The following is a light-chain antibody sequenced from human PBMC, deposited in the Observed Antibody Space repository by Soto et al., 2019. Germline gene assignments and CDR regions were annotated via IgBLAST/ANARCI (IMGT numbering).Light chain of an antibody. CDR1: SSNIGTNT. CDR2: SNN. V-gene: IGLV1-44*01. CDR3: AAWDDSLSGNV. J-gene: IGLJ1*01. Sequence: QAVVTQPPSASGTPGQRVTISCSGSSSNIGTNTVNWYKQLPGTAPKLLIYSNNQRPSGVPDRFSGSKSGTSASLAISGLQSEDEADYYCAAWDDSLSGNVFGSGTKVTVL.